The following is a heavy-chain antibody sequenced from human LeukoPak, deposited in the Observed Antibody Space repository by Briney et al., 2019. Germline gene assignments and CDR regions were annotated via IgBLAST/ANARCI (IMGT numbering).Heavy chain of an antibody. V-gene: IGHV3-7*01. J-gene: IGHJ4*02. CDR3: AREGLPYSRDY. Sequence: GGSLRLSCSTSGFTFSTCWMSWVRQTPEKGLEWVANIKGDGSLINYADSVKGRFTISRDNAKNSLSLQMNSLTADDTGLYYCAREGLPYSRDYWGQGTLVTVSS. D-gene: IGHD4-11*01. CDR1: GFTFSTCW. CDR2: IKGDGSLI.